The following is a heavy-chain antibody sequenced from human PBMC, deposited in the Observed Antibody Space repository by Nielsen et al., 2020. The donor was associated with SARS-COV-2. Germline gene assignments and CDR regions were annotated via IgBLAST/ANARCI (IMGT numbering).Heavy chain of an antibody. J-gene: IGHJ4*02. V-gene: IGHV3-48*01. CDR2: ISSISTTI. CDR3: ARDYSSGWFSFDY. Sequence: GGSLRLSCAASGFTFSSYSMNWVRQAPGKGLEWVSYISSISTTIYYADSVKGRFTTSRDNARSSLYLQMNSLRAEGTALYYCARDYSSGWFSFDYLGQGTLVTVSS. CDR1: GFTFSSYS. D-gene: IGHD6-19*01.